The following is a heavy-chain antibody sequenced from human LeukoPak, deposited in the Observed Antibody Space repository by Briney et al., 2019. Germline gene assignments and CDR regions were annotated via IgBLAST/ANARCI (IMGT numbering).Heavy chain of an antibody. J-gene: IGHJ4*02. Sequence: GASLRLSCAASGFTFSSYAMSWVRQAPGKGLEWVSAISGSGGSTYYADSVKGRFTISRDNSKNTLYLQMTSLRAEDTAVYYCAKAPYSSGWYGNDYWGQGTLVTVSS. CDR1: GFTFSSYA. CDR3: AKAPYSSGWYGNDY. V-gene: IGHV3-23*01. CDR2: ISGSGGST. D-gene: IGHD6-19*01.